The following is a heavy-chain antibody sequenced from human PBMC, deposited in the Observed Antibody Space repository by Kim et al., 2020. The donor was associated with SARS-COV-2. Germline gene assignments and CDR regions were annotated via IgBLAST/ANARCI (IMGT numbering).Heavy chain of an antibody. CDR1: GGSISSSSYY. CDR3: ARDDILTGYYLATDFDY. Sequence: SETLSLTCTVSGGSISSSSYYWGWIRQPPGKGLEWIGSIYYSGSTYYNPSLKSRVTISVDTSKNQFSLKLSSVTAADTAGYYCARDDILTGYYLATDFDYWGQGTLVTVAS. J-gene: IGHJ4*02. CDR2: IYYSGST. V-gene: IGHV4-39*02. D-gene: IGHD3-9*01.